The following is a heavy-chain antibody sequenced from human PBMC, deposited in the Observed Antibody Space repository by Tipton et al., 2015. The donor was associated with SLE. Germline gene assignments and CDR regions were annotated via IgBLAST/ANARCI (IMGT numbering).Heavy chain of an antibody. CDR1: GGSISSYY. Sequence: TLSLTCTVSGGSISSYYWSWIRQPPGKGLEWIGYIYTSGSTNYNPALKSRVTISVDTSKNQFSLKLSSVTAADTAVYYCAGGSDSSSWYYWGQGTLVTVSS. D-gene: IGHD6-13*01. CDR3: AGGSDSSSWYY. CDR2: IYTSGST. V-gene: IGHV4-4*08. J-gene: IGHJ4*02.